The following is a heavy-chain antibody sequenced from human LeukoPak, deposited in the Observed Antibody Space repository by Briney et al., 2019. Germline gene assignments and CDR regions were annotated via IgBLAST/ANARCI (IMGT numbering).Heavy chain of an antibody. J-gene: IGHJ5*02. V-gene: IGHV1-2*02. CDR3: ARDWYGSGSYFLNWFDP. CDR2: INPNSGGT. CDR1: GYTFTGYY. D-gene: IGHD3-10*01. Sequence: GASVKVSCKASGYTFTGYYMHWVRQAPGQGLEWMGWINPNSGGTNYAQKFQGRVTMTRDTSISTAYMELSRLRSDDTAVYYCARDWYGSGSYFLNWFDPWGQGTLVTVSS.